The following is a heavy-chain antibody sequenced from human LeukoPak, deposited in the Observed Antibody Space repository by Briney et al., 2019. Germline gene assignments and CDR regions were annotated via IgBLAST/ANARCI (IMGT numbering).Heavy chain of an antibody. CDR2: IKQDGREK. CDR3: ARGGDIVVVVAAETEYYFDY. J-gene: IGHJ4*02. D-gene: IGHD2-15*01. Sequence: GGSLRLSCAASGFTFSSYWMSWVRQAPGKGVEWVANIKQDGREKYYVDSVKGRFTISRDNAKNSLYLQMNSLRAEDTAVYYCARGGDIVVVVAAETEYYFDYWGQGTLVTVSS. CDR1: GFTFSSYW. V-gene: IGHV3-7*03.